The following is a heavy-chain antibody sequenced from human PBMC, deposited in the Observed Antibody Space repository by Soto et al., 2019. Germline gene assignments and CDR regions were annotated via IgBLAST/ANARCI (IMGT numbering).Heavy chain of an antibody. Sequence: QVQLVESGGGVVQPGRSLRLSCAASGFTFSSYGMHWVRQAPGKGLEWVAVISYDGSNKYYADSVKGRFTISRDNSKNTLYLQMNSLRAEDTAVYYCASGHYMIWGQGTLVTVSS. CDR3: ASGHYMI. V-gene: IGHV3-30*03. J-gene: IGHJ4*02. CDR2: ISYDGSNK. D-gene: IGHD4-17*01. CDR1: GFTFSSYG.